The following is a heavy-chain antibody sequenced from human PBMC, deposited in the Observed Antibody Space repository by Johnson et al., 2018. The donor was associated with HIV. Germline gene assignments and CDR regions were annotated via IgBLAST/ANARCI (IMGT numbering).Heavy chain of an antibody. Sequence: QVQLVESGGGVVQPGGSLRLSCAGSGFTFSSYGMHWVRQAPGKGLEWVSFISGGEDDTYYADSVKGRFTISRDNSKTTLYLQMNSLRDEDTAVYYCAREGWELPRTGFDVWGLGTMVTVSS. CDR1: GFTFSSYG. D-gene: IGHD1-26*01. CDR2: ISGGEDDT. CDR3: AREGWELPRTGFDV. J-gene: IGHJ3*01. V-gene: IGHV3-30*02.